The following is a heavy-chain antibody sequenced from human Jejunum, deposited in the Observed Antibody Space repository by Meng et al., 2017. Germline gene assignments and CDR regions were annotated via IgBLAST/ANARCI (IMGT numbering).Heavy chain of an antibody. CDR1: GYTFSNYG. V-gene: IGHV1-18*01. CDR2: ISSYNGKT. D-gene: IGHD2-21*01. CDR3: ARDFLAGGEDFDY. J-gene: IGHJ4*02. Sequence: QVHLVQSGAEVKKPGASMKVSCKASGYTFSNYGINWVRQAPGQGLEWMGWISSYNGKTNYVQSLQGRVTMTTDTSTSTAYMELRSLRSDDTAIYYCARDFLAGGEDFDYWGQGTLVTVSS.